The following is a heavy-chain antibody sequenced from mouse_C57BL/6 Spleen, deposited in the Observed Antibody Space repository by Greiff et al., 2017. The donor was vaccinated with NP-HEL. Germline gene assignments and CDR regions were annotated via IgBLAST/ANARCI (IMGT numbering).Heavy chain of an antibody. Sequence: VQLKQSGPGLVKPSQSLSLTCSVTGYSFTSGYYWNWNRQSPGNKLEWMGYISYDGSNNYNPSFKNRISLTRDTSSNPAFLKLNTVTSEDTATYYCAKVTAVSYYFDYWGQGTTLTVSS. CDR1: GYSFTSGYY. CDR2: ISYDGSN. CDR3: AKVTAVSYYFDY. V-gene: IGHV3-6*01. D-gene: IGHD1-1*01. J-gene: IGHJ2*01.